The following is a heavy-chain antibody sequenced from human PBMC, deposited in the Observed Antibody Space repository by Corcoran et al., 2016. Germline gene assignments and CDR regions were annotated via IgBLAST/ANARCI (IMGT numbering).Heavy chain of an antibody. D-gene: IGHD3-9*01. CDR1: GGTFSSYA. J-gene: IGHJ4*02. Sequence: QVQLVQSGAEVKKPGSSVKVSCTASGGTFSSYAISWVRQAPGQGLEWMGGIIPIFGTANYAQKFQGRVTITADKSTSTAYMELSSLRSEDTAVYYCARAPHDILTGYYSHFDYWGQGTLVTVSS. CDR3: ARAPHDILTGYYSHFDY. CDR2: IIPIFGTA. V-gene: IGHV1-69*06.